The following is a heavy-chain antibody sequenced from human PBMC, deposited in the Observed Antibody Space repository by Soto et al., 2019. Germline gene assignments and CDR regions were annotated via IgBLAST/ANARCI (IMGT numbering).Heavy chain of an antibody. CDR2: IYYSVST. CDR1: GGSISSYY. CDR3: ARASAVAGMPTYYYFCMDV. D-gene: IGHD6-19*01. Sequence: QVQLQESGPGLVKPSETLSLTCTVSGGSISSYYWSWIRQPPGKGLEWIGEIYYSVSTNYNPSLQRRVTISVNTSKNQSSLKLSSVTAADTAVYYCARASAVAGMPTYYYFCMDVWGQGTTVTVSS. J-gene: IGHJ6*02. V-gene: IGHV4-59*01.